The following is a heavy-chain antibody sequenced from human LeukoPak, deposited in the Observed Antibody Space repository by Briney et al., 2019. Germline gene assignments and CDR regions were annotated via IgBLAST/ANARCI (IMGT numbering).Heavy chain of an antibody. CDR1: GYTFTSYG. CDR3: ARDNSGEAADISDAFDI. Sequence: ASVKVSCKASGYTFTSYGLSWVRQVPGQGLEWMGWISGYNGNANYAQKFQGRVTMTTDTSTSTAYMELRSLRSDDTAVYYCARDNSGEAADISDAFDIWGQGTKVTVSS. J-gene: IGHJ3*02. V-gene: IGHV1-18*01. CDR2: ISGYNGNA. D-gene: IGHD3-16*01.